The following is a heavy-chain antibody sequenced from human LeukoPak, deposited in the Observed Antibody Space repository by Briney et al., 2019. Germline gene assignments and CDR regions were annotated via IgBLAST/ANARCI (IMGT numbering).Heavy chain of an antibody. CDR1: EFSDGTSY. CDR2: FYGTSST. CDR3: ARMSGTDGYFDY. V-gene: IGHV3-53*01. D-gene: IGHD1-26*01. Sequence: GGSLRLSCAASEFSDGTSYIRWGPQAWRKGQEWVSLFYGTSSTSYAVSVKGRFTISRDNSKTNVHLQMNSLRDEDTAVYFCARMSGTDGYFDYWGQGTLVTVSS. J-gene: IGHJ4*02.